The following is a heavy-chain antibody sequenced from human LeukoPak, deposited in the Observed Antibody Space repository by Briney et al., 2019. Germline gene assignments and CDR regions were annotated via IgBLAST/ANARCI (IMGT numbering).Heavy chain of an antibody. J-gene: IGHJ6*03. D-gene: IGHD3-22*01. Sequence: SETLSLTCAVYGGSFSGYYWSWLRQPPGKGLEWIGYIYYSGSTNYNPSLKSRVTISVDTSKNQFSLKLSSVTAADTAVYYCSGYSYYYYYYMDVWGKGTTVTVSS. CDR2: IYYSGST. V-gene: IGHV4-59*01. CDR3: SGYSYYYYYYMDV. CDR1: GGSFSGYY.